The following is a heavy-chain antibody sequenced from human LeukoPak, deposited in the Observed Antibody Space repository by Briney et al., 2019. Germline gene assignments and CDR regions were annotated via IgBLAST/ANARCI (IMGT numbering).Heavy chain of an antibody. CDR3: ARSPRGRPFDY. CDR2: IYYSGST. Sequence: SETLSLTCTVSGGSISSYYWSWIRQPPGKGLEWIGYIYYSGSTNYNLSLKSRVTISVDTSKDQFSLKLSSVTAADTAVYYCARSPRGRPFDYWGQGTLVTVSS. V-gene: IGHV4-59*01. CDR1: GGSISSYY. D-gene: IGHD1-1*01. J-gene: IGHJ4*02.